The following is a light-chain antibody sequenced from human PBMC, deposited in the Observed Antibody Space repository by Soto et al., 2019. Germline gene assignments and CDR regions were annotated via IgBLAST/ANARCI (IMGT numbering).Light chain of an antibody. V-gene: IGLV1-51*01. CDR3: SSYAGSSTV. CDR2: DDN. Sequence: QSVLTQPPSVSAAPGQKVTISCSGSSSNIGGNSVSWYQQLPGTAPKLLIYDDNKRPSGIPDRFSGSKSGTSATLTVSGLQAEDEADYYCSSYAGSSTVFGTGTKVTVL. J-gene: IGLJ1*01. CDR1: SSNIGGNS.